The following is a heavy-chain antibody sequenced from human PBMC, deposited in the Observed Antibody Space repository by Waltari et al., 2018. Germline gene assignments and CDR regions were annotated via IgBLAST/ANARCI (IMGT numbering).Heavy chain of an antibody. CDR1: GYTFTSYA. CDR3: ARAAEQYYYDSSGYYYQY. Sequence: QVQLVQSGAAVMKPGASVTVSCQASGYTFTSYAMHWVRQAPGQPLEWMGWINAGNGNTKYSQEFQGRVTMTRDTSASTAYMELSSLRSEDMAVYYCARAAEQYYYDSSGYYYQYWGQGTLVTVSS. D-gene: IGHD3-22*01. CDR2: INAGNGNT. V-gene: IGHV1-3*03. J-gene: IGHJ4*02.